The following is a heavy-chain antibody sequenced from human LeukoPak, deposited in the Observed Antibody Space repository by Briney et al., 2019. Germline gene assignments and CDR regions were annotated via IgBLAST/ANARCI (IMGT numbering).Heavy chain of an antibody. D-gene: IGHD3/OR15-3a*01. Sequence: ASVKVSCXASGYTFTSYDINWVRQATGQGLEWMGWMNPNSGNTGYAQKFQGRVTMTRNTSISTAYMELSSLRSEDTAVYYCVVGLSGISALSDYWGQGTLVTVSS. CDR3: VVGLSGISALSDY. V-gene: IGHV1-8*01. CDR2: MNPNSGNT. CDR1: GYTFTSYD. J-gene: IGHJ4*02.